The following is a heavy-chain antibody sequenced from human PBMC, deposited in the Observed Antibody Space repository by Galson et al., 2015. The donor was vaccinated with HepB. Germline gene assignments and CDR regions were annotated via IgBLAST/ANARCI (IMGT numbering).Heavy chain of an antibody. V-gene: IGHV5-51*01. CDR1: GYSFSSYW. CDR3: ASSLNFYDSHWYFDL. Sequence: QSGAEVKKPGESLKISCKASGYSFSSYWIGWVRQMPGKGLEWMGIIYPGDSDTRYSPSFQGQVTISADKSISTAYLRWTSLKASDTAMYYCASSLNFYDSHWYFDLWGRGTLVTVTS. J-gene: IGHJ2*01. D-gene: IGHD3-22*01. CDR2: IYPGDSDT.